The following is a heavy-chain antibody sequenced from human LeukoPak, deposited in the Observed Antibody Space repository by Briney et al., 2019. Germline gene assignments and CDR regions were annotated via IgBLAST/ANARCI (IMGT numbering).Heavy chain of an antibody. V-gene: IGHV5-51*01. CDR3: ARTYYYDSSGYYSYYFDY. D-gene: IGHD3-22*01. CDR1: GYSFTSYW. CDR2: IYPGDSDT. J-gene: IGHJ4*02. Sequence: GESLKTSCKGSGYSFTSYWIGWVRQMPGKGLEWMGIIYPGDSDTRYSPSFQGQVTISADKSISTAYLQWSSLKASDTAMYYCARTYYYDSSGYYSYYFDYWGQGTLVTVSS.